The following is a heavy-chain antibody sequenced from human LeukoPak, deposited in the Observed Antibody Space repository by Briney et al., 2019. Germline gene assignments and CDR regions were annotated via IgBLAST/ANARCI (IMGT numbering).Heavy chain of an antibody. D-gene: IGHD4-17*01. CDR3: ARDYGDYDGWFDP. V-gene: IGHV1-3*01. J-gene: IGHJ5*02. CDR2: INAGNGNT. Sequence: ASVKVSCKASGYTFTSYAMHWVRQAPGQRLEWKGWINAGNGNTKYSQEFQGRVTMTTDTSTSTAYMELRSLRSDDTAVYYCARDYGDYDGWFDPWGQGTLVTVSS. CDR1: GYTFTSYA.